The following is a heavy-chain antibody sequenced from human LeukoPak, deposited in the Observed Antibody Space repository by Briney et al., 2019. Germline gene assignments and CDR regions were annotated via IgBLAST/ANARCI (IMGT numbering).Heavy chain of an antibody. CDR3: AKDEMTTHDGFDP. V-gene: IGHV3-30*02. CDR2: IRYDGSNK. CDR1: GFTFSSYG. J-gene: IGHJ5*02. D-gene: IGHD4-11*01. Sequence: GGSLRLSCAASGFTFSSYGMHWVRQAPGKGLEWVAFIRYDGSNKYYADSVKGRFTISRDNSKNTLYLQMNSLRAEDTAVYYCAKDEMTTHDGFDPWGQGTLVTVSS.